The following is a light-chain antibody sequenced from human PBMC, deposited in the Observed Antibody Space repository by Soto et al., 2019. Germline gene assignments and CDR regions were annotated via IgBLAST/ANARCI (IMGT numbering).Light chain of an antibody. CDR1: QSVSSY. V-gene: IGKV3-11*01. Sequence: IVLTQSPATLSLSPGERATLSCRASQSVSSYLAWYQQKPGQAPRLLIYDASNRATGIPARFSGSGSGTDFTLTISSLEPEDFAVYYCQQRSNWPPKFGQGTKVDI. CDR2: DAS. CDR3: QQRSNWPPK. J-gene: IGKJ1*01.